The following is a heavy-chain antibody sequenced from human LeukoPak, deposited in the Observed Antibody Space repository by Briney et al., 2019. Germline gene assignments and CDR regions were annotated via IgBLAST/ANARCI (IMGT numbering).Heavy chain of an antibody. CDR2: ISAYNGNT. V-gene: IGHV1-18*01. D-gene: IGHD3-9*01. CDR1: GYTFTSYG. J-gene: IGHJ4*02. CDR3: ARVGLEGLRYFDWVREEDKNFDY. Sequence: ASVKVSCKASGYTFTSYGISWVRQAPGQGLEWMGWISAYNGNTNYAQKLQGRVTMTTDTSTSTAYMELRSLRSDDTAVYYCARVGLEGLRYFDWVREEDKNFDYWGQGTLVTVSS.